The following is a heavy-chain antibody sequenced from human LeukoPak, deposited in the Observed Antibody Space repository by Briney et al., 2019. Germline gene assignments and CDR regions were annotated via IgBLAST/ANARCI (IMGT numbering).Heavy chain of an antibody. J-gene: IGHJ5*02. CDR3: ARAGLPPGKEFDP. CDR2: IYHSGST. V-gene: IGHV4-30-2*01. CDR1: GGSISSGGYS. D-gene: IGHD4-11*01. Sequence: SETLSLTCAVSGGSISSGGYSWSWIRQPPGKGLEWIGYIYHSGSTYYNLSLKSRVTISVDRSKNQFSLKLSSVTAADTAVYYCARAGLPPGKEFDPWGQGTLVTVSS.